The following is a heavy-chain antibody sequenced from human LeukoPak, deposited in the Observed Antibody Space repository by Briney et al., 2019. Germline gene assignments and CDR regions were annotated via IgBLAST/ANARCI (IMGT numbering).Heavy chain of an antibody. Sequence: SETLSFTCAVYGGSFSGYYWSWIRQPPGKGLEWIGEINHSGSTNYNPSLKSRVTISVDTSKNQFSLKLSSVTAADTPVYYCAGFSAYSSSWPEPNDAFDIWGQGTMVTVSS. CDR3: AGFSAYSSSWPEPNDAFDI. V-gene: IGHV4-34*01. CDR1: GGSFSGYY. J-gene: IGHJ3*02. CDR2: INHSGST. D-gene: IGHD6-13*01.